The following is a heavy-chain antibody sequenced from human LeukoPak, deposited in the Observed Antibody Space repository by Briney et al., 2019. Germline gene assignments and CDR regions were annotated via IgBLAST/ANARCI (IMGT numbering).Heavy chain of an antibody. CDR1: GYTFTSYG. CDR3: ARALTTVTILPGEADY. J-gene: IGHJ4*02. Sequence: ASVKVSCKASGYTFTSYGISWVRQAPGQGLEWMGWISAYNGNTNYAQKLQGRVTMTTDTSTSTAYMELRSLRSDDTAVYYCARALTTVTILPGEADYWGQGTLVTVSS. CDR2: ISAYNGNT. V-gene: IGHV1-18*01. D-gene: IGHD4-17*01.